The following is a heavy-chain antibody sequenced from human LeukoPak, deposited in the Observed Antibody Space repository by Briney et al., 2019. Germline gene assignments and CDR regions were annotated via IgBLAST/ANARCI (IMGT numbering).Heavy chain of an antibody. D-gene: IGHD3-10*01. Sequence: PSETLSLTCTVSGGSISSYYWSRIRQPAGKGLEWIGRIYTSGSTNYNPSLKSRVTMSVDTSKNQFSLKLSSVTAADTAVYYCARDLIYYYGSGSYPFVYYGMDVWGQGTTVTVSS. CDR3: ARDLIYYYGSGSYPFVYYGMDV. V-gene: IGHV4-4*07. J-gene: IGHJ6*02. CDR2: IYTSGST. CDR1: GGSISSYY.